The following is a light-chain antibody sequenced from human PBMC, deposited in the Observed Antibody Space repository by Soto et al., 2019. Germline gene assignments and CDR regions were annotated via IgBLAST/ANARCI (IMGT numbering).Light chain of an antibody. CDR2: AAS. CDR1: QSISTY. V-gene: IGKV1-39*01. J-gene: IGKJ2*02. Sequence: DIQMTQSPSSLSASVGDRVTITCRASQSISTYLNWYQQIPGKAPKLLIYAASTLQSGVPSRFSGGGSGTDFPLPISSLQPEDFATYFCQQGYSNPRTFGQGTKLEIK. CDR3: QQGYSNPRT.